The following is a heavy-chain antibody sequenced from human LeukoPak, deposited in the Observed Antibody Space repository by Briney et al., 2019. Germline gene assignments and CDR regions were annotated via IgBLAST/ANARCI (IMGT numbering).Heavy chain of an antibody. V-gene: IGHV3-7*01. CDR3: AKQLGYCSDGSCYFPY. D-gene: IGHD2-15*01. J-gene: IGHJ4*02. CDR1: GFTFSSYW. Sequence: PGGSLRLSCAASGFTFSSYWMSWVRQAPGKGLEWVANIKQDGSDKYYVDSVKGRFTISRDNAKNSLSLQMNSLRAEDTAVYYCAKQLGYCSDGSCYFPYWGQGTLVTVSS. CDR2: IKQDGSDK.